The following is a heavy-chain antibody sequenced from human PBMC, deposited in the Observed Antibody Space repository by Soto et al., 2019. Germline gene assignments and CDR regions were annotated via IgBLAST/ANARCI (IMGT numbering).Heavy chain of an antibody. J-gene: IGHJ3*02. D-gene: IGHD4-17*01. CDR2: FDPEDGET. CDR3: ATYLIPVTTLGGDAFDI. CDR1: GYTLTELS. V-gene: IGHV1-24*01. Sequence: ASVKVSCKVSGYTLTELSMHWVRQAPGKGLEWMGGFDPEDGETIYAQKFQGRVTMTEDTSTDTAYMELSSLRSEDTAVYYCATYLIPVTTLGGDAFDIWGQGTMVTVSS.